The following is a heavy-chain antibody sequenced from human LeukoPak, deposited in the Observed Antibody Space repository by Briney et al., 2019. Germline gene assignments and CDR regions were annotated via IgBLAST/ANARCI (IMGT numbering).Heavy chain of an antibody. CDR2: IYYSGST. CDR3: ARAGFDESFDY. CDR1: GGSVSSGSYY. J-gene: IGHJ4*02. V-gene: IGHV4-61*01. D-gene: IGHD3-10*01. Sequence: PSETLSLTCTVSGGSVSSGSYYWSWIRQPPGKGLEWIGYIYYSGSTNYNPSLKSRVTISVDTSKNQSSLKLSSVTAADTAVYYCARAGFDESFDYWGQGTLVTVSS.